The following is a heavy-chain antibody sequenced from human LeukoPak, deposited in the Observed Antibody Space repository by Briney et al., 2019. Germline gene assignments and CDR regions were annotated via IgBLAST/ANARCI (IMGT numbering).Heavy chain of an antibody. J-gene: IGHJ5*02. CDR1: GFTFSSYE. CDR2: ISSSGSTI. CDR3: ARGFLQFDP. V-gene: IGHV3-48*03. Sequence: GGSLRLSCAAFGFTFSSYEMNWVRQAPGKGLEWVSHISSSGSTIYYADSVKGRFTISRDNAKNSLYLQMNSLRAEDTAVYYCARGFLQFDPWGQGTLVTVSS. D-gene: IGHD3-10*01.